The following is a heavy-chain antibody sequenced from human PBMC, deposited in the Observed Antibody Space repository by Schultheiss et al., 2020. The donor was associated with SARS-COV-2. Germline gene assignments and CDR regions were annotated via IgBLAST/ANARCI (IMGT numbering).Heavy chain of an antibody. CDR1: GGSVSSGSYY. V-gene: IGHV4-61*01. Sequence: SETLSLTCTVSGGSVSSGSYYWSWIRQPPGKGLEWIGYIYYSGSTNYNPSLKSRVTISVDTSKNQFSLKLSSVTAADTAVYYCARGLRLEWLFYLDYWGQGTLVTVSS. CDR2: IYYSGST. D-gene: IGHD3-3*01. J-gene: IGHJ4*02. CDR3: ARGLRLEWLFYLDY.